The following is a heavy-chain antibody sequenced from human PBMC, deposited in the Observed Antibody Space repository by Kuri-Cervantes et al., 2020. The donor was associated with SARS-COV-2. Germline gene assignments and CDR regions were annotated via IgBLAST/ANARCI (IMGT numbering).Heavy chain of an antibody. CDR1: GYSISSGYY. Sequence: SETLSLTCNVSGYSISSGYYWGWIRQPPGKGLEWIGSVYHTGNTYYNPSLKSRLTISVDTSKNQFSLKLSSVTAADTAVYYCARARRDGYKGPLDWGQGTLVTVSS. CDR2: VYHTGNT. CDR3: ARARRDGYKGPLD. D-gene: IGHD5-24*01. V-gene: IGHV4-38-2*02. J-gene: IGHJ4*02.